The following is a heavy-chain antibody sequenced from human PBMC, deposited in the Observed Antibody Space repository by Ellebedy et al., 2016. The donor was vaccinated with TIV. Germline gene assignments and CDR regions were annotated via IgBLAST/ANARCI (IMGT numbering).Heavy chain of an antibody. Sequence: GESLKISCVASEVSFSNYWMSWLRQAPGKGLEWVAHIKTDGSETYYVDSVKGRFTISRENAKNALFLQMDGLRVDDSAVYYCVGFGVFNLWGQGAPVTVSS. CDR3: VGFGVFNL. J-gene: IGHJ5*02. CDR1: EVSFSNYW. CDR2: IKTDGSET. V-gene: IGHV3-7*01. D-gene: IGHD3-3*01.